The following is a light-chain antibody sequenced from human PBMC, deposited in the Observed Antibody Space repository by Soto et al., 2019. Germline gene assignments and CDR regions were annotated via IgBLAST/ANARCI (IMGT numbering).Light chain of an antibody. CDR1: QSLATKL. Sequence: DIVLTQSPGTLSLSPGESGTLSCRASQSLATKLLAVFPQKPGQAHRLLIYCASTRATGIPDRFSGSGSGTDLTLSITGVEPEEYAVYYFQHYGVSPRTFGEGTKVQIK. V-gene: IGKV3-20*01. CDR3: QHYGVSPRT. CDR2: CAS. J-gene: IGKJ1*01.